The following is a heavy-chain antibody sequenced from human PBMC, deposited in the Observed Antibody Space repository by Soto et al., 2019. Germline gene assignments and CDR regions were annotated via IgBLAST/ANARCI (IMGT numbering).Heavy chain of an antibody. CDR1: GFSFSDYD. D-gene: IGHD6-19*01. CDR2: ISSSGSTI. J-gene: IGHJ6*02. Sequence: PGGSLRLSCTASGFSFSDYDMHWVRQAPGKGLEWVSYISSSGSTIYYADSVKGRFTISRDNAKNSLYLQMNSLRAEDTAVYYCARDQLRSGWTLYYYYGMDVWGQGTTVTVSS. V-gene: IGHV3-11*04. CDR3: ARDQLRSGWTLYYYYGMDV.